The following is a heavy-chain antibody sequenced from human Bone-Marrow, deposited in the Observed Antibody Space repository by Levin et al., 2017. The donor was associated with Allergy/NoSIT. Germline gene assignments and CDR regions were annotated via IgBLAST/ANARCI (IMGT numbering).Heavy chain of an antibody. D-gene: IGHD3-22*01. CDR3: ARDRDYYDSSGYWGAFDI. J-gene: IGHJ3*02. CDR2: IYTSGST. Sequence: ESLKISCTVSGGSISSYYWSWIRQPAGKGLEWIGRIYTSGSTNYNPSLKSRVTMSVDTSKNQFSLKLSSVTAADTAVYYCARDRDYYDSSGYWGAFDIWGQGTMVTVSS. CDR1: GGSISSYY. V-gene: IGHV4-4*07.